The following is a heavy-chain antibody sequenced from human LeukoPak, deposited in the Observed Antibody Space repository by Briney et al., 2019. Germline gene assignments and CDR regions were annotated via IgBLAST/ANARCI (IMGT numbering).Heavy chain of an antibody. Sequence: PGGSLRLSCAASGFTFSSYAMSWVRQAPGKGLEWVSAISGSGGSTYYADSVKGRFTIPRDNSKNTLYLQMNSLRAEDTAVYYCPYYDILTGSDNKDAFDIWGQGTTVTVSS. J-gene: IGHJ3*02. D-gene: IGHD3-9*01. V-gene: IGHV3-23*01. CDR1: GFTFSSYA. CDR2: ISGSGGST. CDR3: PYYDILTGSDNKDAFDI.